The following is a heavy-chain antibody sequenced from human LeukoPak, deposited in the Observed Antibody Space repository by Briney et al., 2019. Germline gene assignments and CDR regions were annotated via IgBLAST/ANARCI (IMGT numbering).Heavy chain of an antibody. CDR2: ISSSSSYI. J-gene: IGHJ4*02. CDR1: GFTVSSNY. CDR3: ARAMIKGDY. D-gene: IGHD3-22*01. V-gene: IGHV3-21*01. Sequence: GGSLRLSCAASGFTVSSNYMSWVRQAPGKGLEWVSSISSSSSYIYYADSVKGRFTISRDNAKNSLYLRMNSLRAEDTAVYYCARAMIKGDYWGQGTLVTVSS.